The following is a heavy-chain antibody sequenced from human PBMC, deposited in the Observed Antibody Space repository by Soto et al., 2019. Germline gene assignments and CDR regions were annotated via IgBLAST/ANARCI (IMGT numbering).Heavy chain of an antibody. V-gene: IGHV3-30-3*01. J-gene: IGHJ4*02. CDR1: GFTFSSYA. CDR3: GRCTSTSCHLGSDY. Sequence: SGGSLRLSCAASGFTFSSYAMNWVRQAPGKGLEWVALISYDGSNKYYADSVRGRFTISRDGSTNTLFLQMNSLSAADTAVYYCGRCTSTSCHLGSDYWGQGTLVTVS. CDR2: ISYDGSNK. D-gene: IGHD2-2*01.